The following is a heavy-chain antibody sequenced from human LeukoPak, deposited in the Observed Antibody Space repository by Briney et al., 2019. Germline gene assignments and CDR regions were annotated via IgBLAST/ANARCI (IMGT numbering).Heavy chain of an antibody. Sequence: SGTLSLTCAVSGGSISSSNWWSWVRQPPGKGLEWIGEIYVSGSTNYNPSLKSRVTISVDKSNNQFSLKLSSVTAAATAVYYCARDHYTLSSGWYRGHRYFDLWGRGTLVTVSS. J-gene: IGHJ2*01. CDR3: ARDHYTLSSGWYRGHRYFDL. V-gene: IGHV4-4*02. CDR2: IYVSGST. CDR1: GGSISSSNW. D-gene: IGHD6-19*01.